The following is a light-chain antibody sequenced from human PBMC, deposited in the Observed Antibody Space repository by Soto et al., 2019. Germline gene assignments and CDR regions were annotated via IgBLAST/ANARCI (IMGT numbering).Light chain of an antibody. CDR3: TSYTGNGIYTYV. CDR2: DVS. J-gene: IGLJ1*01. Sequence: QSVLAQPASVSGSPGQSITISCTGTSSDVGGYNYVSWYQQHSGKAPKLMIYDVSNRPSGISNRFSGSKSGDTASLTISGLQAEDESDYYCTSYTGNGIYTYVFGTVTEVTVL. V-gene: IGLV2-14*03. CDR1: SSDVGGYNY.